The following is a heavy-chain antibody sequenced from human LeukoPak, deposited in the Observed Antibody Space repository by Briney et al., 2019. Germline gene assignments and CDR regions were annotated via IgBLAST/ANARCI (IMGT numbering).Heavy chain of an antibody. CDR1: GFTFSSYA. CDR2: ISGSGGST. V-gene: IGHV3-23*01. J-gene: IGHJ4*02. Sequence: KSGGSLRLSCAASGFTFSSYAMSWVRQAPGKGLEWVSAISGSGGSTYYADSVKGRFTISRDNSKNTLYLQMNSLRAEDTAVYYCAKVPFSRGWYLEYYFDYWGQGTLVTVSS. CDR3: AKVPFSRGWYLEYYFDY. D-gene: IGHD6-19*01.